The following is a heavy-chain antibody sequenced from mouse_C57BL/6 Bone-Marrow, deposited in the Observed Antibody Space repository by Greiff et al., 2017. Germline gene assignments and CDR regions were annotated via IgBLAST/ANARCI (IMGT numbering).Heavy chain of an antibody. Sequence: EVKLVESGPVLVKPGASVKMSCKASGYTFTDYYMNWVKQSPGKSLEWIGVINPYNGGTSYNQKFKGKATLTVDKSSSTAYMELNSLTSEDSAVYYCAWLLRAMDYWGQGTSVTVSS. CDR3: AWLLRAMDY. CDR1: GYTFTDYY. V-gene: IGHV1-19*01. D-gene: IGHD2-3*01. CDR2: INPYNGGT. J-gene: IGHJ4*01.